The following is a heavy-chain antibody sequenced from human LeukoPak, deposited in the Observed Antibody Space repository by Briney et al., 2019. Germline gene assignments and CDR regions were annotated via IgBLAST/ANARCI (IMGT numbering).Heavy chain of an antibody. J-gene: IGHJ2*01. D-gene: IGHD2-21*02. V-gene: IGHV3-30*18. CDR2: ISYDGSNK. Sequence: GGSLRLSCAASGFTFSSYGMHWVRQAPGKGLEWVAVISYDGSNKYYADSVKGRFTISRDNSKNTLYLQMNSLRAEDTAVYYCAKHCGGDCYPPGYFDLWGRGTLVTVSS. CDR3: AKHCGGDCYPPGYFDL. CDR1: GFTFSSYG.